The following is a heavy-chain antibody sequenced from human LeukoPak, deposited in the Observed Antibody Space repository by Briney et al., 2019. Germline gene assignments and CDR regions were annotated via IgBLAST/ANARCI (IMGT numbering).Heavy chain of an antibody. Sequence: GSLRLSCAASGFTFSTYAMHWVRQAPGKGLEWVAVISYDGNNKYYTDSVKGRFTISRDNSKNTLYLQMNSLRAEDTALYYCARDTVGATDYWGQGTLVTVSS. CDR1: GFTFSTYA. CDR2: ISYDGNNK. V-gene: IGHV3-30-3*01. D-gene: IGHD1-26*01. CDR3: ARDTVGATDY. J-gene: IGHJ4*02.